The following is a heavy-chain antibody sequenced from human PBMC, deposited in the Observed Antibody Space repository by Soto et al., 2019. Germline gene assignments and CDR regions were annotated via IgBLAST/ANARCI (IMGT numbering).Heavy chain of an antibody. V-gene: IGHV5-51*01. CDR3: ARREGSRGFDY. D-gene: IGHD3-16*01. J-gene: IGHJ4*02. CDR1: GYSFTSSW. CDR2: IYPGDSDT. Sequence: SMNFSCKVSGYSFTSSWIGSVRQMPGKVLEWMVIIYPGDSDTRYIPSFQGQVTISADKSISTAYLQWSSLKASDTAMYHCARREGSRGFDYWGQGTLLTASS.